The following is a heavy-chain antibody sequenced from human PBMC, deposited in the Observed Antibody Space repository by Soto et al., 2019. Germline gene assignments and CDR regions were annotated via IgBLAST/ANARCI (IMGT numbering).Heavy chain of an antibody. CDR2: IYYSGST. V-gene: IGHV4-59*01. CDR3: ARHPERIAEIGWFDP. D-gene: IGHD6-13*01. J-gene: IGHJ5*02. CDR1: GGSISSYY. Sequence: SETLSLTCTVSGGSISSYYWSWIRQPPGKGLEWIGYIYYSGSTNYNPSLRSRVTISVDTSKNQFSLKLSSVTAADTAVYYCARHPERIAEIGWFDPWGQGTLVTVSS.